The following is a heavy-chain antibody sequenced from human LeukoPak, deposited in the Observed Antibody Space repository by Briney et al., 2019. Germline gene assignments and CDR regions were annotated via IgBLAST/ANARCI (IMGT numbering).Heavy chain of an antibody. Sequence: GGSLRLSCAASGFTFSDYYMSWIRQAPGKGLEWVAVISYDGSNKYYADSVKGRFTISRDNSKNTLYLQMNSLRAEDTAVYYCASSSKGDYWGQGTLVTVSS. CDR3: ASSSKGDY. CDR2: ISYDGSNK. CDR1: GFTFSDYY. V-gene: IGHV3-30-3*01. J-gene: IGHJ4*02. D-gene: IGHD4-11*01.